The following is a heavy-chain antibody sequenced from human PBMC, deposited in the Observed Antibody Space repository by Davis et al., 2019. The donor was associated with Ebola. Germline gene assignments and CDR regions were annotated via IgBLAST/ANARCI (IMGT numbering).Heavy chain of an antibody. D-gene: IGHD3-10*01. V-gene: IGHV7-4-1*02. CDR1: GYTFTGYY. CDR3: ARGGELLWFGELSGAAFDI. CDR2: INTNTGNP. J-gene: IGHJ3*02. Sequence: ASVKVSCKASGYTFTGYYMHWVRQAPGQGLEWMGWINTNTGNPTYAQGFTGRFVFSLDTSVSTAYLQISSLKAEDTAVYYCARGGELLWFGELSGAAFDIWGQGTMVTVSS.